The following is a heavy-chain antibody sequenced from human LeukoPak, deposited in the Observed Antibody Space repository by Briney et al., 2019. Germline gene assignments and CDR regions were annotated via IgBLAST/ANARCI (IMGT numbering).Heavy chain of an antibody. V-gene: IGHV3-7*01. CDR3: ARDSERSSSFAFDI. CDR2: INLDGSEK. CDR1: GFTFSSHW. D-gene: IGHD2-2*01. J-gene: IGHJ3*02. Sequence: GGSLRLSCTASGFTFSSHWMSWVRQAPGKGLEWLANINLDGSEKYYVDSLMGRFAVSRDNAKNSLYLQINSLRAEDTAVYFCARDSERSSSFAFDIWGQGTMVTVSS.